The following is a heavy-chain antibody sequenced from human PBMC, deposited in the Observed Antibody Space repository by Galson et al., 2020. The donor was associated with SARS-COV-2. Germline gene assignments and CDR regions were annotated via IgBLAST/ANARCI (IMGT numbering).Heavy chain of an antibody. CDR1: GFSLSTSGVG. CDR3: AHAPTLLWFGESVRDYGMDV. D-gene: IGHD3-10*01. Sequence: KMSGPTLVKPTQTLTLTCTFSGFSLSTSGVGVGWIRQPPGKALAWLALIYWDDDKRYSPSLKSRLTITKDTSKNQVVLTMTNMDPVDTATYYCAHAPTLLWFGESVRDYGMDVWGQGTTVTVSS. J-gene: IGHJ6*02. V-gene: IGHV2-5*02. CDR2: IYWDDDK.